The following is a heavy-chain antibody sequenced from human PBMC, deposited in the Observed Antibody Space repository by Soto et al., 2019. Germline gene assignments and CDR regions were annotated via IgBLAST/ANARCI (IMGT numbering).Heavy chain of an antibody. CDR2: ISYDGSNK. J-gene: IGHJ4*02. CDR3: ARDPMGRYYGSGSYYLDY. V-gene: IGHV3-30-3*01. D-gene: IGHD3-10*01. Sequence: QVQLVESGGGVVQPGRSLRLSCAASGFTFSSYAMHWVRQAPGKGLEWVAVISYDGSNKYYADSVKGRFTISRDNSKNTLYMQMNSRRAEDTAVYYCARDPMGRYYGSGSYYLDYWGQGTLFTVSS. CDR1: GFTFSSYA.